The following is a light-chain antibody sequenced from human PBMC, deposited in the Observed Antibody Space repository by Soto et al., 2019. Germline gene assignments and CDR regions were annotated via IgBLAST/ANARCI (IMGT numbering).Light chain of an antibody. CDR3: QQYYSLPLT. J-gene: IGKJ4*01. Sequence: DIVMTQSPESLAVSLGERATVNSKSSQSILYSTNNKNYLAWYQQKPGQPPKLLIYWASTRESGVPDRFSGSGSGTDFTLTIYSLQAEDVAVYYCQQYYSLPLTFGGGTKLEIK. CDR1: QSILYSTNNKNY. CDR2: WAS. V-gene: IGKV4-1*01.